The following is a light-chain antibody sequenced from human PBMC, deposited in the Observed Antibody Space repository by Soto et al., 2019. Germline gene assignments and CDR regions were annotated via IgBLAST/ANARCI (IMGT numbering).Light chain of an antibody. V-gene: IGKV1-39*01. Sequence: GDIVTITCRASQSISSYLNWYQQKPGKAPKLLIYAASSLQSGVPSWFSGSGSGTDFTLTISSLQKEDVATYYGQQSYSTTHTFGQGTKVDIK. J-gene: IGKJ1*01. CDR3: QQSYSTTHT. CDR2: AAS. CDR1: QSISSY.